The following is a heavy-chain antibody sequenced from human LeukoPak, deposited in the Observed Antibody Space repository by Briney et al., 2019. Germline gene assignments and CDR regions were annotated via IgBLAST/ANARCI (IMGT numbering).Heavy chain of an antibody. CDR3: AREMATIVNQFDY. CDR1: GYTFTSYG. V-gene: IGHV1-18*01. J-gene: IGHJ4*02. Sequence: ASVKVSCKASGYTFTSYGISWVRRAPGQGLEWMGWISPYNGNTNYAQKLQGRVTMTTDTSTTTAYMELRSLRSDDTAVYYCAREMATIVNQFDYWGQGTLVTVSS. D-gene: IGHD5-24*01. CDR2: ISPYNGNT.